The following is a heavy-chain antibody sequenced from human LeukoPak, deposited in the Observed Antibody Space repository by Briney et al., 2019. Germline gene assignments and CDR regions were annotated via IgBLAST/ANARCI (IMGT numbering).Heavy chain of an antibody. D-gene: IGHD3-10*01. CDR2: ISGSGGST. J-gene: IGHJ6*02. CDR3: AKDHYGSFGMDV. CDR1: GFTFSSYA. V-gene: IGHV3-23*01. Sequence: PGGSLRLSCAASGFTFSSYAMSWVRQAPGKGLEGVSAISGSGGSTYYADSVKGRFTFSRDNSKNTLYLQMNSLRAEDTAVYYCAKDHYGSFGMDVWGQGTTVTVSS.